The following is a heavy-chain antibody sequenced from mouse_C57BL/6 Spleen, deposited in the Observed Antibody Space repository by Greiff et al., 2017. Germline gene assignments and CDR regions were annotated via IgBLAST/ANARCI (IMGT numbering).Heavy chain of an antibody. Sequence: QVQLKQPGAELVKPGASVKLSCKASGYTFTSYWMHWVKQRPGRGLEWIGRIDPNSGGPKYNEKFKSQATLTVDKPASTAYMQLSSLTSEDSAVYYCARGGSSFYYFDYWGQGTTLTVSS. CDR2: IDPNSGGP. CDR3: ARGGSSFYYFDY. J-gene: IGHJ2*01. CDR1: GYTFTSYW. D-gene: IGHD1-1*01. V-gene: IGHV1-72*01.